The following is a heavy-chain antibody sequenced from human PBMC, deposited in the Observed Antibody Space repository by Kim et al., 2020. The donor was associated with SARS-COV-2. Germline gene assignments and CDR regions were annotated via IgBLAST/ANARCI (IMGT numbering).Heavy chain of an antibody. J-gene: IGHJ6*02. CDR1: GYTFTSYA. CDR3: ARELLVVYAIGYYYGMDV. D-gene: IGHD2-8*02. CDR2: INAGNGNT. Sequence: ASVKVSCKASGYTFTSYAMHWVRQAPGQRLEWMGWINAGNGNTKYSQKFQGRVTITRDTSASTAYMELSSLRSEDMAVYYCARELLVVYAIGYYYGMDVWGQGTTVTVSS. V-gene: IGHV1-3*01.